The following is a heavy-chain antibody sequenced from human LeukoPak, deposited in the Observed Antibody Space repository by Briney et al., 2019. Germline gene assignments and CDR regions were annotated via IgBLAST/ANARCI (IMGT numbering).Heavy chain of an antibody. CDR1: GFTFSNYW. CDR3: ARDWGAAGLWDY. D-gene: IGHD6-13*01. CDR2: IKEDGSEK. Sequence: PGGSLRLSCATSGFTFSNYWMSWVRQAPGKGLEWVANIKEDGSEKNYVDSVKGRFTISRDNAKNSLYLHMNSLRAEDTAIYYCARDWGAAGLWDYWGQGTLVTVSS. V-gene: IGHV3-7*05. J-gene: IGHJ4*02.